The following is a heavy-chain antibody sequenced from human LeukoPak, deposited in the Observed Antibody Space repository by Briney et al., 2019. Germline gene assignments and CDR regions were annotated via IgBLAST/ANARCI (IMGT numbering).Heavy chain of an antibody. D-gene: IGHD3-22*01. CDR3: AKDSLDSSGYYSNYFDY. CDR1: GVTFSSYA. J-gene: IGHJ4*02. Sequence: SVKVSCKASGVTFSSYAISWVRQAPGQGLEWMGRIIPILGIANYAQRFPGRVTITADKSTSTAYMELSSLRSEDTAVYYCAKDSLDSSGYYSNYFDYWGQGTLVTVSS. CDR2: IIPILGIA. V-gene: IGHV1-69*04.